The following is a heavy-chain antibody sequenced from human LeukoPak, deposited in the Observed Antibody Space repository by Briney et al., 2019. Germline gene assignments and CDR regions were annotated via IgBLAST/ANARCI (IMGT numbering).Heavy chain of an antibody. CDR2: INPNSGGT. D-gene: IGHD5-24*01. CDR1: GYTFTDYY. CDR3: ARDPRDWHNL. V-gene: IGHV1-2*02. J-gene: IGHJ4*02. Sequence: GASVKVSRKASGYTFTDYYMHWVRQAPGQGLEWMGWINPNSGGTNYAQKFQGRVTMTRDTSFSTAYMELSRLRSDDTAVYYCARDPRDWHNLWGQGTLVTVSS.